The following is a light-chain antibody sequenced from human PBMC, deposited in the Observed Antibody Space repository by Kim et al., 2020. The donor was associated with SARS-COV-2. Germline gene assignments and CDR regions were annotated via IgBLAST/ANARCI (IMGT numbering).Light chain of an antibody. V-gene: IGLV2-14*03. CDR3: SSYTTANTRV. CDR1: SSNIVAFNY. J-gene: IGLJ1*01. CDR2: DVS. Sequence: GRSITISCTGTSSNIVAFNYFSWFQQHPGKAPELMIYDVSERPSGISTRFSGSTSGNTASLTISGLQAEDESDYYCSSYTTANTRVFGTGTKVTVL.